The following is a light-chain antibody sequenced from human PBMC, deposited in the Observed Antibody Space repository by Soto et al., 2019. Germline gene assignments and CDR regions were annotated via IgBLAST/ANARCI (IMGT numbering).Light chain of an antibody. Sequence: DIVMTQSADSLAVSLGERATINCKSSQSVLYSSNNQHYLAWYQQKPGQPPKLLIYWASTRESGVPDRFSGSGSGTDFTLTISSLQAEDVAVYYCQQYYSTPRTFGQGTKLEIK. J-gene: IGKJ2*01. V-gene: IGKV4-1*01. CDR1: QSVLYSSNNQHY. CDR3: QQYYSTPRT. CDR2: WAS.